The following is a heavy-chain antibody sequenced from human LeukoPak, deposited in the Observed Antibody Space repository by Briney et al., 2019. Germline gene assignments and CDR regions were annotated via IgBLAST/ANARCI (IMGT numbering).Heavy chain of an antibody. Sequence: GGSLRLSCAASGFTFSSYSMNWVRQAPGKGLEWVSSISSSSSYIYYADSVKGRFTISRDNAKNSLYLQMNSLRAEDTAVYYCARETVSASYFDYWGQGTLVTVSS. CDR2: ISSSSSYI. CDR3: ARETVSASYFDY. J-gene: IGHJ4*02. V-gene: IGHV3-21*01. CDR1: GFTFSSYS. D-gene: IGHD1-1*01.